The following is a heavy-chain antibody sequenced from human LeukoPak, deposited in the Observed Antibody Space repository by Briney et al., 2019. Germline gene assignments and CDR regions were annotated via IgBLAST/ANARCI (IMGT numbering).Heavy chain of an antibody. D-gene: IGHD3-22*01. CDR3: ARVARRSYDSSGYLVFTVAVAI. CDR1: GGSIISYY. V-gene: IGHV4-4*07. Sequence: SETLSLTCTVSGGSIISYYWSWIRQPAGKGLEWIGRIYTSGSTNYNPSLKSRVTMSVDTSKNQFSLKLSSVTAADTAVYYCARVARRSYDSSGYLVFTVAVAISGAGTMVTVSS. CDR2: IYTSGST. J-gene: IGHJ3*02.